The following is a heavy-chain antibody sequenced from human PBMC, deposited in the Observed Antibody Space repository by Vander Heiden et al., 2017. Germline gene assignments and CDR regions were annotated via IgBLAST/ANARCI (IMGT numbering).Heavy chain of an antibody. D-gene: IGHD2-21*01. CDR3: ARGRGPEGLHGLVVSAMRGAPRKGYYCES. J-gene: IGHJ4*02. Sequence: LQLQQWGAGLLKLSETLSLTCAVYGGSFSGYYCSWIRQSPREGLRYIGELNVCGTPNYTPSHKSRVTMSEDTTKGQFSLRLSSVTAEDTAVYYCARGRGPEGLHGLVVSAMRGAPRKGYYCESWDQGTLGTGS. CDR2: LNVCGTP. V-gene: IGHV4-34*01. CDR1: GGSFSGYY.